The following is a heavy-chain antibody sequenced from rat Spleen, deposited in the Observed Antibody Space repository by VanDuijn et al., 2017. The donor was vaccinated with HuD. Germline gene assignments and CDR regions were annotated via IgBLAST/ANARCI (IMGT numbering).Heavy chain of an antibody. D-gene: IGHD1-12*02. V-gene: IGHV3-3*01. Sequence: EVQLQESGPGPVKVSESLSLTCSVTGHSITSSYRWNWIRKFPGNTLEWMGYINSAGRTVCNPSLKSRVSITRDTSKNQFFLQVNSVTAEDTATYYCARSDGTHYYLPFADWGQGTLVTVSS. CDR3: ARSDGTHYYLPFAD. CDR1: GHSITSSYR. CDR2: INSAGRT. J-gene: IGHJ3*01.